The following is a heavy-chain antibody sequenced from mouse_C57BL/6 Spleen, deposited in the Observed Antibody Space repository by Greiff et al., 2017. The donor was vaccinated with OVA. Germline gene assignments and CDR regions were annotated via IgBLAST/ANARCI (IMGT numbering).Heavy chain of an antibody. J-gene: IGHJ2*01. Sequence: QVQLQQSGAELVKPGASVKISCKASGYAFSSYWMNWVKQRPGKGLEWIGQIYPGDGDTNYNGKFKGKATLTADKYSSTAYMQLSSLTSEDFAVYFCARRGYYGISYYFDYWGQGTTLTVSS. CDR2: IYPGDGDT. V-gene: IGHV1-80*01. CDR1: GYAFSSYW. CDR3: ARRGYYGISYYFDY. D-gene: IGHD1-1*01.